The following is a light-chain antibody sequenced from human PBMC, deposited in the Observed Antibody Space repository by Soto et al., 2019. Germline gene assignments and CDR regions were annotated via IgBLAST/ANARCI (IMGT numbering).Light chain of an antibody. CDR1: SSNIGAGYE. V-gene: IGLV1-40*01. Sequence: QSVLTQPPSVSGAPGERVTISCTGSSSNIGAGYEVHWYQQLPGTSPKLLIYEDTDRPSGVPDRFSGSKSGTSASLATTGLLAEDEADYYCQSYDNSMSGSYVFGTGTKLTGL. CDR2: EDT. J-gene: IGLJ1*01. CDR3: QSYDNSMSGSYV.